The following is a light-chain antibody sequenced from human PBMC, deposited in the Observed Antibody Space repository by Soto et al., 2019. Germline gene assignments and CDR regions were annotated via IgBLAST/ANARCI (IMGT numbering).Light chain of an antibody. J-gene: IGKJ1*01. CDR2: RAS. V-gene: IGKV1-5*03. CDR1: QTISTW. CDR3: QKYNTFSPWT. Sequence: DIQMTQSPSTLSASVGDRVTITCRASQTISTWLAWYQQKPGKAPKLLLHRASSLESGVPSSFSGSGSGTEFTLTISSLQHDDFATYYCQKYNTFSPWTFGQGTKVEI.